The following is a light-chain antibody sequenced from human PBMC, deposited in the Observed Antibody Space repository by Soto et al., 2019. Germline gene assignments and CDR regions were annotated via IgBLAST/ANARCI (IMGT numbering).Light chain of an antibody. V-gene: IGKV3-20*01. CDR2: GAS. Sequence: EIVLTQSPGGVSLSPGERATLSCRASQSVSGSYLAWYQQKVGQAPRLLVYGASLRAAGVPDRFSGSGSRTEFNLTINRVEAEDFAVYYCHQFGSSPFTFGPGTRVDI. CDR3: HQFGSSPFT. CDR1: QSVSGSY. J-gene: IGKJ3*01.